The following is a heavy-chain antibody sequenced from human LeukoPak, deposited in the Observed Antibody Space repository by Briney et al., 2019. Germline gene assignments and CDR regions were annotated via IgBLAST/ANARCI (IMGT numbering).Heavy chain of an antibody. Sequence: GGSLRLSCAASGFTFSSYWMSWVRQAPGKGLEWVANIKQDGSEKYYVDSVKGRFTISRDNAKNSLYLQMNSLRAEDTAVYYCARDFGELLQGLYYYYYMDVWGKGTTVTISS. CDR2: IKQDGSEK. V-gene: IGHV3-7*01. J-gene: IGHJ6*03. CDR3: ARDFGELLQGLYYYYYMDV. CDR1: GFTFSSYW. D-gene: IGHD3-10*01.